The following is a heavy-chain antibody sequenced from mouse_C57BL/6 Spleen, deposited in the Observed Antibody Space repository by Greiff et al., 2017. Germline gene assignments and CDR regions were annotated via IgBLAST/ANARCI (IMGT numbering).Heavy chain of an antibody. CDR3: ARDSRARGDYFDY. J-gene: IGHJ2*01. Sequence: EVMLVESEGGLVQPGSSMKLSCTASGFTFSDYYMAWVRQVPEKGLEWVANINYDGSSTYYLDSLKSRFIISRDNAKNILYLQMSSLKSEDTATYYCARDSRARGDYFDYWGQGTTLTVSS. CDR2: INYDGSST. CDR1: GFTFSDYY. V-gene: IGHV5-16*01. D-gene: IGHD3-3*01.